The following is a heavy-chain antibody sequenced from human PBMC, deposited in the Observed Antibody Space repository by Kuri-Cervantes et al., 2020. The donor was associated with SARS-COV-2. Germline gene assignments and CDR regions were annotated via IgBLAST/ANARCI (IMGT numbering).Heavy chain of an antibody. CDR2: TIPIFGTA. D-gene: IGHD2-2*01. J-gene: IGHJ4*02. CDR1: GYTFTSYD. V-gene: IGHV1-69*13. Sequence: SVKVSCKASGYTFTSYDINWVRQAPGQGLEWMGGTIPIFGTANYAQKFQGRVTITADESTSTAYMELSSLRSEDTAVYYCARVARYCSSTSCSYYFDYWGQGTLVTVSS. CDR3: ARVARYCSSTSCSYYFDY.